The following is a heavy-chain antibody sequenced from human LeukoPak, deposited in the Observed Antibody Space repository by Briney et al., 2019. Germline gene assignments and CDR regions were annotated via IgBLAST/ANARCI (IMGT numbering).Heavy chain of an antibody. CDR1: GFTFSSYG. CDR3: AREFGSDRYYYGSGSYYPFDY. V-gene: IGHV3-30*02. Sequence: GGSLRLSCAASGFTFSSYGMHWVRQAPGKGLEWVAFIRYDGSNKYYADSVKGRFTISRDNSKNTLYLQMNSLRAEDTAVYYCAREFGSDRYYYGSGSYYPFDYWGQGTLVTVSS. D-gene: IGHD3-10*01. CDR2: IRYDGSNK. J-gene: IGHJ4*02.